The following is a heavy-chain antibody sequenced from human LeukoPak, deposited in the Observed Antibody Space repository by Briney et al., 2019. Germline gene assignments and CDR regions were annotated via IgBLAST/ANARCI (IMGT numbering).Heavy chain of an antibody. CDR1: GLTFSSYA. CDR3: AKVVSYSSGWFFHH. J-gene: IGHJ1*01. Sequence: GGSLRLSCAASGLTFSSYAMSWVRQAPGKGLEWVSSVNGSGYSAYYADSVKGRFTISRDNSKDTLFLQMSTLRVEDTAVYYCAKVVSYSSGWFFHHWGRGTLVTASS. V-gene: IGHV3-23*01. CDR2: VNGSGYSA. D-gene: IGHD6-19*01.